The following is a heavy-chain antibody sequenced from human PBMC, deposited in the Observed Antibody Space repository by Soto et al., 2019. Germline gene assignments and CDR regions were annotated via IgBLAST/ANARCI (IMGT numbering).Heavy chain of an antibody. V-gene: IGHV3-30-3*01. CDR2: ISFDGTKK. J-gene: IGHJ6*02. CDR1: GFTFNIYA. D-gene: IGHD4-17*01. CDR3: AREDDYGYRYINYGLDV. Sequence: GGSLRLSCAASGFTFNIYALHWVRQAPGKGLDWVAVISFDGTKKYYSDSVKGRFTISRDNLKNTLYLQMNNLRVEDAALYFCAREDDYGYRYINYGLDVWGQGTTVTVSS.